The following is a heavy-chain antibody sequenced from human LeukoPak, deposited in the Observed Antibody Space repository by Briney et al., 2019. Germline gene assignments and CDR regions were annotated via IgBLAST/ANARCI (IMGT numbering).Heavy chain of an antibody. Sequence: KPGGSLRLSCAASGFTFSSYSMNWVRQAPGKGLEWVSSISSSSSYIYYADSVKGRFTISRDNAKNSLYLQMNSLRAEDTAVYYCAREANHYDFWSGYYTSASYYYMDVWGKGTTVTVSS. CDR1: GFTFSSYS. CDR3: AREANHYDFWSGYYTSASYYYMDV. V-gene: IGHV3-21*01. CDR2: ISSSSSYI. J-gene: IGHJ6*03. D-gene: IGHD3-3*01.